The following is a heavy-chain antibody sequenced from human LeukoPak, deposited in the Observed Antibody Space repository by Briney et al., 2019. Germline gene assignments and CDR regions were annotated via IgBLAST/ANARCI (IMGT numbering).Heavy chain of an antibody. CDR2: INSDGSKT. D-gene: IGHD3-9*01. CDR3: ARDSMSGYSDFDF. V-gene: IGHV3-74*01. CDR1: GFTFSSYG. J-gene: IGHJ4*02. Sequence: GGTLRLSCAASGFTFSSYGMSWVRQAPGKGLVWVSCINSDGSKTNDADSVKGRFTISRDNAKNTLYLQINSLRAEDTAVYYCARDSMSGYSDFDFWGQGSLVTVSS.